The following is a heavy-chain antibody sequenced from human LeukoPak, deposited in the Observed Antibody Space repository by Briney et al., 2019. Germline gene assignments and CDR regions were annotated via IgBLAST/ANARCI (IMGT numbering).Heavy chain of an antibody. CDR3: ARCGEPSYDILTGNSRFDY. D-gene: IGHD3-9*01. CDR2: INPSGGST. J-gene: IGHJ4*02. Sequence: ASVKVSCKASGYTFTSYYMHWVRQAPGQGLEWMGIINPSGGSTSYAQKFQGRVTMTRDTSTSTVYMELSSLRSEDTAVYYCARCGEPSYDILTGNSRFDYWGQGTLVTVSS. V-gene: IGHV1-46*01. CDR1: GYTFTSYY.